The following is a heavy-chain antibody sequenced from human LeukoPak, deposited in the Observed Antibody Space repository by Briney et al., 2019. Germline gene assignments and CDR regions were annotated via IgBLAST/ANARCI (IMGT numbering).Heavy chain of an antibody. CDR1: GYTLTELS. J-gene: IGHJ4*02. V-gene: IGHV1-24*01. CDR3: ATVVVGLVPAYGNFDY. Sequence: ASVKVSCKVSGYTLTELSMHWVRQAPGKGLEWMGGFYPEDGETIYAQKFQGRVTMTEDTSTDTAYMELSSLRSEDTAVYYCATVVVGLVPAYGNFDYWGQGTLVTVSS. D-gene: IGHD2-2*01. CDR2: FYPEDGET.